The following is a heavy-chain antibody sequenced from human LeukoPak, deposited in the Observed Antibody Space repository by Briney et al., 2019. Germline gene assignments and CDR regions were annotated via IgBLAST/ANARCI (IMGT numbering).Heavy chain of an antibody. J-gene: IGHJ6*02. Sequence: PGGSLRLSCAASGFTFSSYAMHWVRQAPGKGLEWVAVISYDGSNKYYADSVKGRFTISRDNSKNTLYLQMNSLRAEDTAVYYCARDGGQQLGHIYYYYYGMDVWGQGTTVTVSS. V-gene: IGHV3-30-3*01. CDR3: ARDGGQQLGHIYYYYYGMDV. CDR1: GFTFSSYA. D-gene: IGHD6-13*01. CDR2: ISYDGSNK.